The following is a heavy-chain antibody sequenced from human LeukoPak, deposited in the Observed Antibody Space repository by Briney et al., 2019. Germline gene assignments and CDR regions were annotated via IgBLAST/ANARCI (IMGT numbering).Heavy chain of an antibody. CDR1: GYTFTSYD. V-gene: IGHV1-8*01. CDR3: ARGSPLATSISDYYYGMDV. Sequence: ASVKVSCKASGYTFTSYDINWVRQATGQGLGWMGWMNPNSGNTGYAQKFQGRVTMTRNTSISTAYMELSSLRSEDTAVYYCARGSPLATSISDYYYGMDVWGQGTTVTVSS. D-gene: IGHD5-12*01. CDR2: MNPNSGNT. J-gene: IGHJ6*02.